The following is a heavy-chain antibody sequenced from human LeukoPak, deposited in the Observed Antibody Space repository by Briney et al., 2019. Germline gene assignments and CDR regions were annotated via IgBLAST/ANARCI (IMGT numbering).Heavy chain of an antibody. D-gene: IGHD5-18*01. Sequence: PSETLSLTCTVSGGSISSYYWSWIRQPAGKGLEWIGRIYTSGSNNYNPSPKSRLTMSIEPSKNQFSLKLSSVTAADTAVYYCARHRGYSYGFDDFNIWGQGTMVIDSS. J-gene: IGHJ3*02. CDR2: IYTSGSN. CDR1: GGSISSYY. CDR3: ARHRGYSYGFDDFNI. V-gene: IGHV4-4*07.